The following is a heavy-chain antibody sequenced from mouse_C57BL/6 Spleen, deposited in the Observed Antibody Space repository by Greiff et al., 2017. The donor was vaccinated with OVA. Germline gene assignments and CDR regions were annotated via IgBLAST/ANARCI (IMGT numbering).Heavy chain of an antibody. Sequence: EVMLVESGGGLVQPGGSMKLSCAASGFTFSDAWMDWVRQSPEKGLEWVAEIRNKANNHATYYAESVKGRFTISRDDSKSSVYLQMNSLRAEDTGIYYCTRQGSGLRYFDVWGTGTTVTVSS. CDR3: TRQGSGLRYFDV. CDR2: IRNKANNHAT. CDR1: GFTFSDAW. D-gene: IGHD1-1*01. J-gene: IGHJ1*03. V-gene: IGHV6-6*01.